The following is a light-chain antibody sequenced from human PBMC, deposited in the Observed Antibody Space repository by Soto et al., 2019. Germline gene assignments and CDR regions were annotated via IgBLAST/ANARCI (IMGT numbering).Light chain of an antibody. V-gene: IGKV1-12*01. Sequence: DIQMTQSRSSVSASVGERVTITCRATQGISSWLAWYQQKPGKAPKLLIYAASSLQSGYPSRLSGSGSESDFPITINTLQPEHFATYYCQQANSFPRTFGPGTKVDIK. J-gene: IGKJ3*01. CDR3: QQANSFPRT. CDR1: QGISSW. CDR2: AAS.